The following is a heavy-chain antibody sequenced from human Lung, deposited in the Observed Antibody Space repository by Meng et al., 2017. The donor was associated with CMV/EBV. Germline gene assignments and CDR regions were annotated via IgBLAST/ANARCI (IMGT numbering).Heavy chain of an antibody. J-gene: IGHJ5*02. CDR2: ISYDGSNK. CDR3: ARGYGAQLGNWFDP. V-gene: IGHV3-30*04. Sequence: ASGFTFSSYAMHWVRQAPGKGLEWVAVISYDGSNKYDADSVKGRFTISRDNSKNTLYLQMNSLRAEDTAVYYCARGYGAQLGNWFDPWGQGTLVTVSS. CDR1: GFTFSSYA. D-gene: IGHD2-15*01.